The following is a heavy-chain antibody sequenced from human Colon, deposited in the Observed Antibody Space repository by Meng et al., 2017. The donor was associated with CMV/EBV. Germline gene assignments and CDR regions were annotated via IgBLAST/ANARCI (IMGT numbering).Heavy chain of an antibody. CDR1: GGSFTTNSYF. J-gene: IGHJ4*02. CDR3: ARGVLNFFDY. Sequence: QPQLEGSGPGLVEPSETLSLTCSFSGGSFTTNSYFWAWIRQPPGKGLEYIGSIYNSGSTYYNASLKSRVTMSVDTSKSQFSLKLSSVTAADTAKYYCARGVLNFFDYWGQGTLVTVSS. CDR2: IYNSGST. D-gene: IGHD3-10*01. V-gene: IGHV4-39*07.